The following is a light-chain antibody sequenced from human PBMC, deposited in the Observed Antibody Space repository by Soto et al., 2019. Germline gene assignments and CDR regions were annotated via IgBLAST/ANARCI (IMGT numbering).Light chain of an antibody. CDR1: QRISTW. CDR3: QQFHSYPWT. CDR2: DAS. Sequence: GDRLTITCRASQRISTWLAWYQQKPGKAPNLLIYDASDLERGVPSRFSGSGSGTEFTLTISSLQPDDFATYYCQQFHSYPWTFGQGTKVEIK. J-gene: IGKJ1*01. V-gene: IGKV1-5*01.